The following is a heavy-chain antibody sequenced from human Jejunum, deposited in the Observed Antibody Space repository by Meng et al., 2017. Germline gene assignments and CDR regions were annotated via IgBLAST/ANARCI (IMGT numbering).Heavy chain of an antibody. CDR2: ISLSGSP. D-gene: IGHD2-15*01. Sequence: VHLRGSGPGLGTPSGTSSLTCAVYGASISSSSWWRWARQPPGKGREWIGEISLSGSPSYNPSLRTRVTISIDTSRNQFSLSLSSVTAADKDVYYCARHGAAPYFDDWGQGSLVTVSS. J-gene: IGHJ4*02. CDR1: GASISSSSW. CDR3: ARHGAAPYFDD. V-gene: IGHV4-4*02.